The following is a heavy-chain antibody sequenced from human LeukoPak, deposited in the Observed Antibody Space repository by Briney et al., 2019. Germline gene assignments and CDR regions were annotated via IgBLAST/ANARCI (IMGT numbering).Heavy chain of an antibody. CDR1: GFTFTSYT. D-gene: IGHD3/OR15-3a*01. Sequence: GGSLRLSCAASGFTFTSYTMSWVRQAPGKGLEWVSSISSSSSYIYYAGSVKGRFTISRDNAKNSLDLQMNSLRAEDTAVYYCARDWTRTGFDYWGQGTLVTVSS. CDR2: ISSSSSYI. J-gene: IGHJ4*02. CDR3: ARDWTRTGFDY. V-gene: IGHV3-21*01.